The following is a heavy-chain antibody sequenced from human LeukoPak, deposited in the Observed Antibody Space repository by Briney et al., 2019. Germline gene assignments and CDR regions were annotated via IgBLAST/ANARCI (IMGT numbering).Heavy chain of an antibody. CDR3: AREYFGRSGYS. CDR1: GFTFSDYT. Sequence: GRSLRLSRGASGFTFSDYTMNCVTQAPRKGREWDSSISGSGSFTYDIDSVKGRFTISRDNAKNALYMQMNSLRVEDTAVYYCAREYFGRSGYSWGQGTLVTVSS. D-gene: IGHD3-3*01. V-gene: IGHV3-21*01. J-gene: IGHJ4*02. CDR2: ISGSGSFT.